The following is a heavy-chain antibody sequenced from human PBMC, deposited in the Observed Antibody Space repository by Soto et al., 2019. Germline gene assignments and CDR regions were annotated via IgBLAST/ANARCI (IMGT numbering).Heavy chain of an antibody. D-gene: IGHD2-2*01. CDR1: GFTFSSYS. CDR3: ARLRYCSSTSCAPRDAFDI. CDR2: ISSSSSYI. J-gene: IGHJ3*02. V-gene: IGHV3-21*01. Sequence: PGGSLRLSCAASGFTFSSYSMNWVRQAPGKGLEWVSSISSSSSYIYYADSVKGRFTISRDNAKNSLYLQMNSLRAEDTAVYYCARLRYCSSTSCAPRDAFDIWGQGTMVTVSS.